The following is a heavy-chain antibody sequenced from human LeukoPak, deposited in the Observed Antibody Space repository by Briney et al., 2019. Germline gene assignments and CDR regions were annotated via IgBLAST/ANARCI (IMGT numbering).Heavy chain of an antibody. V-gene: IGHV3-33*01. CDR3: ARDSYSSSSFSDY. D-gene: IGHD6-6*01. Sequence: GGSLRLSCAASGFTFSSYGMHWVRQAPGKGLEWVAVIWYDGSNKYYADSVKGRFTISRDNSKNTLYPQMNSLRAEDTAVYYCARDSYSSSSFSDYWGRGTLVTVSS. CDR2: IWYDGSNK. CDR1: GFTFSSYG. J-gene: IGHJ4*02.